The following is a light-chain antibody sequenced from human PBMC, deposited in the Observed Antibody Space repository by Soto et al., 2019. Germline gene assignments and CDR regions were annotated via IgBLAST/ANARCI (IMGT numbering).Light chain of an antibody. CDR1: QSVSSY. CDR3: HQYGSSPRT. V-gene: IGKV3-20*01. Sequence: EIVLTQSPGTLSLSPVEGATLSCRASQSVSSYLAWYQQKPGQAPRLLIYGASSRATGIPDRFSGSGSGTDFTLTISRLEPEDFAVYYCHQYGSSPRTFGQGTKVEIK. J-gene: IGKJ1*01. CDR2: GAS.